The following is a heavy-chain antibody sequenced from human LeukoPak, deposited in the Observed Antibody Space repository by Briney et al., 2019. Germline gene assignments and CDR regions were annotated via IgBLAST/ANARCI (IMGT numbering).Heavy chain of an antibody. D-gene: IGHD3-16*01. CDR3: VKSRRTGTLGDSFDI. CDR2: MSLVADTT. V-gene: IGHV3-23*01. CDR1: GFTFTYVA. J-gene: IGHJ3*02. Sequence: GGSLRLSCDASGFTFTYVAMNWVRQAPGKGLEWVSSMSLVADTTYYADSVKGRFIISADNSKNTLYLQMSSLRADDTAVYYCVKSRRTGTLGDSFDIWGQGTGVTGSS.